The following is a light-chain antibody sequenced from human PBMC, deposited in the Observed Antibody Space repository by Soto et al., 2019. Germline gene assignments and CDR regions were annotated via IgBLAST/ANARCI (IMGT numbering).Light chain of an antibody. CDR3: QQYNNWPPWT. CDR1: QSVSIK. V-gene: IGKV3-15*01. Sequence: EIVMTQSPATLSVSPGERAPLSCRARQSVSIKLAWYQQKPGQAPRLLIYGASTRATGIPARFSGSGCGTEFTLTISSLQSEDFAVYYCQQYNNWPPWTFGQGTKVDI. J-gene: IGKJ1*01. CDR2: GAS.